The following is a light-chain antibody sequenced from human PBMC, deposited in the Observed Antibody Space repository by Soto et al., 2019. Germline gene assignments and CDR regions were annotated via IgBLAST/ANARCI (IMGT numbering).Light chain of an antibody. CDR3: QQYNNWPYT. J-gene: IGKJ2*01. Sequence: EIVMTQSPAPLSVSPGGSATLSCRASQHVSSNFAWYRQKPGQAPTLLIYRASTRATGIPARFSGSWSGTEFTLTISSLQSEDFAVYYCQQYNNWPYTFGQGTKLEIK. V-gene: IGKV3-15*01. CDR2: RAS. CDR1: QHVSSN.